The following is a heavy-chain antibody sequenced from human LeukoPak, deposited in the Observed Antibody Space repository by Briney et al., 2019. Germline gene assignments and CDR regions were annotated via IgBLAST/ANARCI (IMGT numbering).Heavy chain of an antibody. CDR3: ASSLEFYYNVDY. D-gene: IGHD3-10*01. J-gene: IGHJ4*02. V-gene: IGHV4-38-2*01. CDR1: GYSISSGYY. CDR2: IYHSGST. Sequence: SETLSLTCAVSGYSISSGYYWGWIRQPPGKGLEWIGSIYHSGSTHYNPSLKSRVTISVDTSKNQFSLKLYSVTAADTAVYYCASSLEFYYNVDYRGQGTLVTVSS.